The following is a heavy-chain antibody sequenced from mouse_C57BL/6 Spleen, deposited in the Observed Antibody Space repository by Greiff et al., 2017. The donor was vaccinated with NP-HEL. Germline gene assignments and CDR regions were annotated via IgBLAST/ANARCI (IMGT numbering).Heavy chain of an antibody. J-gene: IGHJ1*03. D-gene: IGHD4-1*01. CDR3: ARSLDWYFDV. Sequence: EVQLQQSGPELVKPGASVKIPCKASGYTFTDYNMDWVKQSHGKSLEWIGDINPNNGGTISNQKFTGKATLTVDKSSSTAYMELRSLTSEDTAVYYCARSLDWYFDVWGTGTTVTVSS. CDR1: GYTFTDYN. CDR2: INPNNGGT. V-gene: IGHV1-18*01.